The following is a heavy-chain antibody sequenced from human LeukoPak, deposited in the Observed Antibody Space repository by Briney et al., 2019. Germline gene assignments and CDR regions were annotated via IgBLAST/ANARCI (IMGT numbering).Heavy chain of an antibody. CDR3: ARGSLYDSSGSLFDY. Sequence: PGRSLRLSCAASGFTFSSYDVHWVRQATGKGLEWVSATGTAGDTYYPGSVKGRFTISRENAKNSLYLQMNSLRAGDTAVYYCARGSLYDSSGSLFDYWGQGTLVTVS. J-gene: IGHJ4*02. V-gene: IGHV3-13*04. D-gene: IGHD3-22*01. CDR2: TGTAGDT. CDR1: GFTFSSYD.